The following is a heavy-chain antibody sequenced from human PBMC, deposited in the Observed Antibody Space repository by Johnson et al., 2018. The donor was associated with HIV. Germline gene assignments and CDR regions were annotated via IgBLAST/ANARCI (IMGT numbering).Heavy chain of an antibody. CDR3: TRVRMTPPLGAFDI. CDR2: IRYDGSNA. D-gene: IGHD1-14*01. Sequence: QVQLVESGGGVVQPGGSLRLSCAASGFTFSNYGMHWVRQAPGKGLEWVAFIRYDGSNAYYADSVKGRFTISRDNSKNTLYLQMNSLRAEDTALYYCTRVRMTPPLGAFDIWGQGTMVTVSS. V-gene: IGHV3-30*02. J-gene: IGHJ3*02. CDR1: GFTFSNYG.